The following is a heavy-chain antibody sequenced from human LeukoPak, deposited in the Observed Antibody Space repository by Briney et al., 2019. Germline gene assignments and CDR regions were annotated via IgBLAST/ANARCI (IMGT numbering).Heavy chain of an antibody. CDR1: GYTFTDYD. CDR3: ARGYWGRDY. V-gene: IGHV1-8*01. CDR2: MNPNNDNT. D-gene: IGHD7-27*01. J-gene: IGHJ4*02. Sequence: ASVKVSCKASGYTFTDYDINWVRQATGQGLEWMGWMNPNNDNTGYAQKFQGRVTMTRNTSISTAYMELSSLTFEDTAVYYCARGYWGRDYWGQGTLVTVSS.